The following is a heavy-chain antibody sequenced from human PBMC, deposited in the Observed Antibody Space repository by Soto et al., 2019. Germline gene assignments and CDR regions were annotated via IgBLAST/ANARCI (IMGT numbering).Heavy chain of an antibody. D-gene: IGHD4-4*01. Sequence: EVQLVESGGDLVQPGGSLRLSCAASGFTFSNYDMNWVRQAPGKGLEWISYINSGGETTNYANSVKGRFTISRDNTKNSMYLQMDSLRGEDTAVYYCVRGGSNYASWGQGTLVTVSS. CDR3: VRGGSNYAS. J-gene: IGHJ5*02. CDR1: GFTFSNYD. CDR2: INSGGETT. V-gene: IGHV3-48*03.